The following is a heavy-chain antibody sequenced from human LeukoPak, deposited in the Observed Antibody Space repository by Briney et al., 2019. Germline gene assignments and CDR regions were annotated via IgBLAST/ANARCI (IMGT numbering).Heavy chain of an antibody. CDR1: GFTVSSNY. V-gene: IGHV3-66*02. CDR2: IYSGGST. J-gene: IGHJ4*02. D-gene: IGHD6-6*01. Sequence: PGGSLRLSCAASGFTVSSNYMSWVRQAPGKGLEWVSAIYSGGSTYYADSVKGRFTISRGNSKNTLYLQMNSLRAEDTAVYYCARAEQLLLDYWGQGTLVTVSS. CDR3: ARAEQLLLDY.